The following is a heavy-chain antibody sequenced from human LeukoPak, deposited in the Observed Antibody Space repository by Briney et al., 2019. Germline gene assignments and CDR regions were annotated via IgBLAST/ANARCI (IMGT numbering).Heavy chain of an antibody. CDR1: GGSISSGDYY. CDR2: IYCSGST. J-gene: IGHJ5*02. Sequence: ASETLSLTCTVSGGSISSGDYYWSWIRQPPGKGLEWIGYIYCSGSTYYNPSLKSRVTISVDTSKNQFSLKLSSVTAADTAVYYCASNARITIFGVVSRPGWFDPWGQGTLVTVSS. D-gene: IGHD3-3*01. V-gene: IGHV4-30-4*02. CDR3: ASNARITIFGVVSRPGWFDP.